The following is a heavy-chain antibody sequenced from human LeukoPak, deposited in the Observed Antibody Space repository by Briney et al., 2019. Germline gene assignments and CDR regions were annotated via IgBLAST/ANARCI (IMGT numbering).Heavy chain of an antibody. CDR3: AAWASYSSSWYPDYGY. Sequence: ASVKVSCKASGFTFTTSAVQWVRQARGQRLEWIGWIVVGSGNTNYAPTFQERVPITRDMSTSTAYMELSSLRSEDTAVYYCAAWASYSSSWYPDYGYWGQGTLVTVSS. CDR2: IVVGSGNT. J-gene: IGHJ4*02. D-gene: IGHD6-13*01. V-gene: IGHV1-58*01. CDR1: GFTFTTSA.